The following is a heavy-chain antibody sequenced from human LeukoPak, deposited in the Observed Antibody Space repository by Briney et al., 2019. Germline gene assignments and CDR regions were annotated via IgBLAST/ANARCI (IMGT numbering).Heavy chain of an antibody. CDR2: INPNSGGT. J-gene: IGHJ4*02. D-gene: IGHD3-22*01. V-gene: IGHV1-2*02. CDR3: AREGDYYDSSGYYNY. CDR1: GYTFTGYY. Sequence: GASVKVSCKASGYTFTGYYMHWVRQAPGQGLEWMGWINPNSGGTNYAQKFQGRVTMTRDTSISTAYMELSRLRSEDTAVYYCAREGDYYDSSGYYNYWGQGTLVTVSS.